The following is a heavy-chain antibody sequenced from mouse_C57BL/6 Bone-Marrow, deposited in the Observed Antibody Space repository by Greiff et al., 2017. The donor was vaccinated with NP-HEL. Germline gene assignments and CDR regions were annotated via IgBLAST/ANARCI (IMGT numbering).Heavy chain of an antibody. V-gene: IGHV12-3*01. J-gene: IGHJ1*03. CDR3: AGDIEGGYDGWYFDV. CDR2: ITHSGET. D-gene: IGHD2-2*01. Sequence: VQVVESGPGLVKPSQSLFLTCSITGFPITSGYYWIWIRQSPGKPLEWMGYITHSGETFYNPSLPSPISITRETSKNQFFLQLNSVTTEDTAMYYCAGDIEGGYDGWYFDVWGTGTTVTVSS. CDR1: GFPITSGYY.